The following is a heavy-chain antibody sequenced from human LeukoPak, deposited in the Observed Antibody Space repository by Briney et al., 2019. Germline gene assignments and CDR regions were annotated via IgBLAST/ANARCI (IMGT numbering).Heavy chain of an antibody. CDR3: ARDLELGSGGYAFDI. CDR2: IYHSGST. J-gene: IGHJ3*02. CDR1: GGSISSGGYY. D-gene: IGHD2-15*01. V-gene: IGHV4-30-2*01. Sequence: SETLSLTCTVSGGSISSGGYYWSWIRQPPGKGLEWIGYIYHSGSTYYNPSLKSRVTISVDWSKNQFSLKLSSVTAADTAVYYCARDLELGSGGYAFDIWGQGTMVTVSS.